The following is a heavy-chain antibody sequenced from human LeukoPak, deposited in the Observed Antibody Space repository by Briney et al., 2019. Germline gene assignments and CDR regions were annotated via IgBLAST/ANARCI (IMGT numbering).Heavy chain of an antibody. CDR2: ISYDGSNK. Sequence: GGSLRLSCAASGFTFSSYAMHWVRQAPGKGLEWVAVISYDGSNKYYADSVKGRFTISRDNSKNTLYLQMSSLRAEDTAVYYCARDHEGSYGYWGQGTLVTVSS. CDR1: GFTFSSYA. J-gene: IGHJ4*02. D-gene: IGHD1-26*01. CDR3: ARDHEGSYGY. V-gene: IGHV3-30-3*01.